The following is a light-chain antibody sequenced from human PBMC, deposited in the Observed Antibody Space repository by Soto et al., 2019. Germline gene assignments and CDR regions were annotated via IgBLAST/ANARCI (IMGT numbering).Light chain of an antibody. J-gene: IGKJ4*01. Sequence: EIVMTQSPATLSVSPGERATLSCRASQSVSSNLAWYQQKPGQAPRLRIYGASTRATGIPARFSGSGSGTEFTLSIRSLQSEDFAVYYCQQYNNWPLNFGGGTKVEIK. CDR2: GAS. CDR3: QQYNNWPLN. V-gene: IGKV3-15*01. CDR1: QSVSSN.